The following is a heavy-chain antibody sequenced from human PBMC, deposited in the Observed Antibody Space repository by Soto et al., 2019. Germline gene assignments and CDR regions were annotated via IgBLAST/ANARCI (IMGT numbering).Heavy chain of an antibody. Sequence: QVQLVQSGAEVKKPGASVKVSCKASGYTFTRYGMHWVRQAPGQRLEWMGWINAGNGNTKYSQKFQGRVTITRDTSASTAYMELSSLRSEDTAVYYCAREAVETPMVWFDPWGQGTLVTVSS. CDR1: GYTFTRYG. CDR2: INAGNGNT. J-gene: IGHJ5*02. D-gene: IGHD5-18*01. CDR3: AREAVETPMVWFDP. V-gene: IGHV1-3*01.